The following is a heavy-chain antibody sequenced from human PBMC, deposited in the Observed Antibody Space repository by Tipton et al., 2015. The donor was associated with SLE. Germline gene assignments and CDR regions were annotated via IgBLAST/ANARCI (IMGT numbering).Heavy chain of an antibody. Sequence: QSGAEVKKPGASVKVSCKASGYTFTSYGISWVRQAPGQGLEWMGWISAYNGNTNYAQKLQGRVTMTTDTSTSTAYMELRSLRSDDTAVYYCARPSWPAGYSSSWYGVYYFDYWGQGTLVTVSS. CDR3: ARPSWPAGYSSSWYGVYYFDY. J-gene: IGHJ4*02. D-gene: IGHD6-13*01. CDR1: GYTFTSYG. V-gene: IGHV1-18*01. CDR2: ISAYNGNT.